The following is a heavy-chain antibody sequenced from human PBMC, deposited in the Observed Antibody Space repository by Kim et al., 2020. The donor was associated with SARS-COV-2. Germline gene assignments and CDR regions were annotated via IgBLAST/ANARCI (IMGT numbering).Heavy chain of an antibody. D-gene: IGHD2-8*01. Sequence: ASVKVSCKASGYTFTGYYMHWVRQAPGRGLEWIGRINPNSGGTNYAQKFQGRVTMTRDTSISTAYMELSRLRSDDTAVYYCASGVVLRLRNYYGMDVWGQGTTVTVSS. CDR2: INPNSGGT. J-gene: IGHJ6*02. CDR3: ASGVVLRLRNYYGMDV. CDR1: GYTFTGYY. V-gene: IGHV1-2*06.